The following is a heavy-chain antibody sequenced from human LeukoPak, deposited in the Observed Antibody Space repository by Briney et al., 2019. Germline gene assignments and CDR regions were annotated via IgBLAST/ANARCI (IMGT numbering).Heavy chain of an antibody. D-gene: IGHD5-24*01. V-gene: IGHV3-30*04. J-gene: IGHJ3*02. CDR2: ISDDGSNK. Sequence: PGGSLRLSCAASGFTFSSYAMHWVREAPGKGVEWVAVISDDGSNKYYADSVKGRFTISRDNSKNTLYLQMNSLRAEDTAVYYCARDVGWLPLGDAFDIWGQGTMVTVSP. CDR1: GFTFSSYA. CDR3: ARDVGWLPLGDAFDI.